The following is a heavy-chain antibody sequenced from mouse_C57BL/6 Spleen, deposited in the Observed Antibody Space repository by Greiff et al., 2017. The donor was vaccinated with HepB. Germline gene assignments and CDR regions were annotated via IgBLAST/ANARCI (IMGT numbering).Heavy chain of an antibody. D-gene: IGHD1-1*01. CDR2: IHPNSGST. J-gene: IGHJ4*01. Sequence: QVQLQQPGAELVKPGASVKLSCKASGYTFTSYWMHWVKQRPGQGLEWIGMIHPNSGSTNYNEKFKSKATLTVDKSSSTAYMQLSSLTSEDSAVYYWARSTTVRAMDYWGQGTSVTVSS. CDR3: ARSTTVRAMDY. V-gene: IGHV1-64*01. CDR1: GYTFTSYW.